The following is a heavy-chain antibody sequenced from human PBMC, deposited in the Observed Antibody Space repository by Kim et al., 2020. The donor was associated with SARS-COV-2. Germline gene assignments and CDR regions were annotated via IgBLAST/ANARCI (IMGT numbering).Heavy chain of an antibody. CDR3: ARSFGGVIVFDY. D-gene: IGHD3-16*02. CDR2: IIPILGIA. V-gene: IGHV1-69*04. J-gene: IGHJ4*02. CDR1: GGTFSSYA. Sequence: SVKVSCKASGGTFSSYAISWVRQAPGQGLEWMGRIIPILGIANYAQKFQGRVTITADKSTSTAYMELSSLRSEDTAVYYCARSFGGVIVFDYWGQGTLVTVSS.